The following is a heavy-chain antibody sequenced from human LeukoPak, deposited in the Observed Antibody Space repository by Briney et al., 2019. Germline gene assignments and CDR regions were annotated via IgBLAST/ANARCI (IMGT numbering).Heavy chain of an antibody. V-gene: IGHV4-4*07. CDR2: IYSGGST. J-gene: IGHJ5*02. Sequence: SETLSLTCTVSGGSISGYYWSWIRQPAGKGLEWIGRIYSGGSTDYNPSLKSRLTMSLDTSKTRLSLKLTSVTAADTAVYYCARDTVFITFGVVIWFDPWGQGTLVTVSS. CDR3: ARDTVFITFGVVIWFDP. D-gene: IGHD3-16*01. CDR1: GGSISGYY.